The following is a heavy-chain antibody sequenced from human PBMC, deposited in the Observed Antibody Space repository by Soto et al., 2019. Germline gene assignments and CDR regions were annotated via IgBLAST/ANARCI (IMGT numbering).Heavy chain of an antibody. D-gene: IGHD6-6*01. Sequence: SETLSLTCTVSGGSISSYYWSWIRQPPGKGLEWIGYIYYSGSTNYNPSLKSRVTISVDTSKNQFSLKLSSVTAADTAVYYCARGVIEARREFDYGGQGSLVTVPS. CDR3: ARGVIEARREFDY. CDR1: GGSISSYY. V-gene: IGHV4-59*01. J-gene: IGHJ4*02. CDR2: IYYSGST.